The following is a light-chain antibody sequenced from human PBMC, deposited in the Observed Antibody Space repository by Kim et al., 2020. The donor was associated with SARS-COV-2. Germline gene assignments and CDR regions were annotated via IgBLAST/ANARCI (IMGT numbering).Light chain of an antibody. CDR3: SSHTPANTWM. CDR1: TTDV. V-gene: IGLV2-14*03. CDR2: DVT. J-gene: IGLJ3*02. Sequence: QSALTQPASMSGSPGRSIDIPCTGATTDVSWYQHQPGTAPKLIIYDVTRRPSGLSDRFSGSQSGDTASLTISGLQPEDEATYYCSSHTPANTWMFGG.